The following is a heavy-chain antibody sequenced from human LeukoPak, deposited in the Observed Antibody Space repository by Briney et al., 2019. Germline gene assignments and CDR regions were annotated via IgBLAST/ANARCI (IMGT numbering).Heavy chain of an antibody. CDR2: INHSGST. Sequence: SETLSLTCAVYGGSFSGYYWSWIRQPPGKGLEWIGEINHSGSTNYNPSLKSRVTISVDTSKNQFSLKLSSVTAADTAVYYCARFPGYDFWSGYYTYCFDYWGQGTLVTVSS. V-gene: IGHV4-34*01. D-gene: IGHD3-3*01. J-gene: IGHJ4*02. CDR1: GGSFSGYY. CDR3: ARFPGYDFWSGYYTYCFDY.